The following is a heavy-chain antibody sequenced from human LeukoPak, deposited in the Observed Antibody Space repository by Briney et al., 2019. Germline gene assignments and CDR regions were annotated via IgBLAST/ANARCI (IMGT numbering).Heavy chain of an antibody. Sequence: ASVKVSCKASSYTFTSYNINWVRQAPGQGLEWIGWMNPKTGNTGYAQKFQGRVTLTRNTAISSAYMELTGLTSEDTAVYFCARGLARYDSWGQGTLVVVSS. CDR1: SYTFTSYN. J-gene: IGHJ4*02. CDR2: MNPKTGNT. D-gene: IGHD3-9*01. V-gene: IGHV1-8*01. CDR3: ARGLARYDS.